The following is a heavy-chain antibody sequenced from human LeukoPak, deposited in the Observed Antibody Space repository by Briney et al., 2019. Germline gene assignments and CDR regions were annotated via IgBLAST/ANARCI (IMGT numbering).Heavy chain of an antibody. Sequence: GASVKVSCKASGYTFTGYYMHWVRQAPGQGLEWMGWINPNSGGTNYAQKFQGRVTMTRDTSISTAYMELSRLRSDDTAVYYCARGPYYYDSSGYYYSYWGQGTLVTVSS. V-gene: IGHV1-2*02. CDR1: GYTFTGYY. CDR3: ARGPYYYDSSGYYYSY. CDR2: INPNSGGT. D-gene: IGHD3-22*01. J-gene: IGHJ4*02.